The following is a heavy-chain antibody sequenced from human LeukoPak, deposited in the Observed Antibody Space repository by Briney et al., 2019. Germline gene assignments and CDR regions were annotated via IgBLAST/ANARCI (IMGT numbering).Heavy chain of an antibody. CDR1: GYTFTGYG. V-gene: IGHV1-18*01. CDR2: ISAYNGNT. D-gene: IGHD3-22*01. Sequence: ASVKVSCRPFGYTFTGYGISWVRQAPGQGLEWWGWISAYNGNTNYAQKLQGRVTMTTDTSTSTAYMELRSLRSDDTAVYYCARDYYDSSGYGDYWGQGTLVTVSS. J-gene: IGHJ4*02. CDR3: ARDYYDSSGYGDY.